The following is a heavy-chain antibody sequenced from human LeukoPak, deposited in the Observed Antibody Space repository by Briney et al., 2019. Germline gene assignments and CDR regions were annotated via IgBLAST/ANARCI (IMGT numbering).Heavy chain of an antibody. D-gene: IGHD6-13*01. CDR2: INHSGST. V-gene: IGHV4-34*01. J-gene: IGHJ3*01. CDR1: GGSFSGYY. CDR3: AILIAAAGTL. Sequence: PSETLSLTCAVYGGSFSGYYWSWIRQPPGKGLEWIGEINHSGSTNYNPSLKSRVTISVDTSKNQFSLKLSSVTAADTAVYYCAILIAAAGTLWGQGTMVTVSS.